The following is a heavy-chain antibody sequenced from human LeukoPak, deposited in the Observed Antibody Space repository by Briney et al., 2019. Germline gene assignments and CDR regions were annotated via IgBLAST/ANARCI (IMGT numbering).Heavy chain of an antibody. V-gene: IGHV3-30-3*01. J-gene: IGHJ4*02. CDR2: ISYDGSNK. D-gene: IGHD2-21*02. CDR1: GFTFSSYA. CDR3: ARDWHIVVVTAAGG. Sequence: PGGSLRLSCAASGFTFSSYAMHWVRQAPGKGLEWVAVISYDGSNKYYADSVKGRFTISRDNSKNTLYLQMNSLRAGDTAVYYCARDWHIVVVTAAGGWGQGTLVTVSS.